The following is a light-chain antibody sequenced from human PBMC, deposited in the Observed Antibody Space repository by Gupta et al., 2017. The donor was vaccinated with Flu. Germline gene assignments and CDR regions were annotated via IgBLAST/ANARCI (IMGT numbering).Light chain of an antibody. V-gene: IGKV1-39*01. CDR1: QTISSN. Sequence: DVQMTQSPSSLSASVGDRVSITCRSSQTISSNLNWYQQKPGKAPRLLIYGASTLQSGVPSRFSAYGHGTDFTLTIKGLLPEDFAVYYCQQSHDTPFTFGPGTRIEIK. CDR3: QQSHDTPFT. J-gene: IGKJ3*01. CDR2: GAS.